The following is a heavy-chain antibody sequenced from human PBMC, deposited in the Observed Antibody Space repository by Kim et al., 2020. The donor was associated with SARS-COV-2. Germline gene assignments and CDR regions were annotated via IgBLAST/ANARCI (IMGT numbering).Heavy chain of an antibody. CDR3: ARDIPRAPITIFGVVNTGGFDP. CDR1: GFTFSSYS. J-gene: IGHJ5*02. D-gene: IGHD3-3*01. CDR2: ISSSSSYI. V-gene: IGHV3-21*01. Sequence: GGSLRLSCAASGFTFSSYSMNWVRQAPGKGLEWVSSISSSSSYIYYADSVKGRFTISRDNAKNSLYLQMNSLRAEDTAVYYCARDIPRAPITIFGVVNTGGFDPWGQGTLVTVSS.